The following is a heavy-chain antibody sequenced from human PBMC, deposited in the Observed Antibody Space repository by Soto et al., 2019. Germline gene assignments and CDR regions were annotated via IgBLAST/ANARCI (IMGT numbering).Heavy chain of an antibody. J-gene: IGHJ4*02. CDR2: IHYSGST. CDR1: GGFISSYY. D-gene: IGHD3-22*01. CDR3: ANYDSGDYGIDY. V-gene: IGHV4-59*01. Sequence: SETLSLTCTVSGGFISSYYWSWIRQPPGKGLEWIAYIHYSGSTNYNPSLKSRVTTSLDTSKNQFSLKLYSVTAADTAVYYCANYDSGDYGIDYWGQGTLVTVSS.